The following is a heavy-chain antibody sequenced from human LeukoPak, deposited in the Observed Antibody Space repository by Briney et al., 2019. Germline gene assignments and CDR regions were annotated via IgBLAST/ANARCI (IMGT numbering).Heavy chain of an antibody. CDR2: INHSGST. D-gene: IGHD2-21*01. V-gene: IGHV4-34*01. CDR3: ARQHPYYYYYMDV. Sequence: SETLSLTCAVYGGSFSGYYWSWIRQPPGKGLEWIGEINHSGSTNYNPSLKSRVTISVDASKNQFSRKLSSVTAADTAVYYCARQHPYYYYYMDVWGKGTTVTVSS. J-gene: IGHJ6*03. CDR1: GGSFSGYY.